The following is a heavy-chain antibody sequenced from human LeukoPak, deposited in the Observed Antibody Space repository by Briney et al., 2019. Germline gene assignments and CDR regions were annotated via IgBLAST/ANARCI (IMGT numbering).Heavy chain of an antibody. J-gene: IGHJ4*02. CDR3: ARVGHLPDS. CDR2: IYNSGST. Sequence: SETLSLTCTVSGGSVNSGNYYWSWIRQPPGKGLDWIGDIYNSGSTNYNPSLKIRVTISVDTSNNPFSLRLSFVTAADTAVYYCARVGHLPDSWGQGTLVTVSS. CDR1: GGSVNSGNYY. V-gene: IGHV4-61*01.